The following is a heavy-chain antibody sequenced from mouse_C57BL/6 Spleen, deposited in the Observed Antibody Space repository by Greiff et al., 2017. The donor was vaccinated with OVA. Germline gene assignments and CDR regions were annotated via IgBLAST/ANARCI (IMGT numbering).Heavy chain of an antibody. J-gene: IGHJ2*01. V-gene: IGHV1-82*01. Sequence: QVHVKQSGPELVKPGASVKISCKASGYAFSSSWMNWVKQRPGKGLEWIGRIYPGDGDTKYNGKFKGKATLTADKSSSTAYMQLSSLTSEDSAVYFCARPEGYFDYWGQGTTLTVSS. CDR3: ARPEGYFDY. CDR1: GYAFSSSW. CDR2: IYPGDGDT.